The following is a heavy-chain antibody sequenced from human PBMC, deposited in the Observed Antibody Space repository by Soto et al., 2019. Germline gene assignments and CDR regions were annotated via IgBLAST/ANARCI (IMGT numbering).Heavy chain of an antibody. Sequence: GGSLRLSCAASGFTFSDYYMSWIRQAPGKGLEWVSYISSSSSYTNYADSVKGRFTISRDNAKNSLYLQMNSLRAEDTAVYYCARDVYYDSSGYYLVEYFDYWGQGTLVTVS. CDR1: GFTFSDYY. CDR2: ISSSSSYT. CDR3: ARDVYYDSSGYYLVEYFDY. D-gene: IGHD3-22*01. J-gene: IGHJ4*02. V-gene: IGHV3-11*06.